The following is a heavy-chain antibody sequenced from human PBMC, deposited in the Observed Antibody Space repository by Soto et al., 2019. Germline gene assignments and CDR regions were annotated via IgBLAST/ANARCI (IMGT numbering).Heavy chain of an antibody. CDR1: GFTFSSYW. Sequence: GGSLRLSCAASGFTFSSYWMHWVRQAPGEGLVWVSRINSDGSSTSYADSVKGRFTISRDNAKNTLYLQMNSLRAEDTAVYYCARDVGQQLSPYMDVWGKGTTVTVSS. D-gene: IGHD6-13*01. CDR3: ARDVGQQLSPYMDV. V-gene: IGHV3-74*01. CDR2: INSDGSST. J-gene: IGHJ6*03.